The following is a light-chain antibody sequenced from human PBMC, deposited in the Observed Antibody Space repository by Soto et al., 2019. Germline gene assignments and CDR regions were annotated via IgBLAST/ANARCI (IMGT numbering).Light chain of an antibody. J-gene: IGKJ1*01. CDR1: QSIITY. V-gene: IGKV1-39*01. CDR2: DAT. Sequence: DIQMTQSPSSLSASVGDRVTITCRASQSIITYLNWYQQKPGKAPKLLIYDATSLQSGVPSRFSGSGSGTDFSLTISSLQPEDFATYYGQLSVLTPWTFGQGTKVEL. CDR3: QLSVLTPWT.